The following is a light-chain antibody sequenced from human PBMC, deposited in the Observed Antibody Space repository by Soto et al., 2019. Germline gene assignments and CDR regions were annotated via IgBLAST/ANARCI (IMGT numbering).Light chain of an antibody. Sequence: EIVLTQSPGTLSVPPGDRVTLSCRASQSISINLAWYQHKPGQAPRLLIHGASTRATGVPARISGSGSGTEFTLTISSLQSEDFAVNYCQLYGISPHFGQGTRLEIK. CDR3: QLYGISPH. CDR2: GAS. J-gene: IGKJ5*01. V-gene: IGKV3D-15*01. CDR1: QSISIN.